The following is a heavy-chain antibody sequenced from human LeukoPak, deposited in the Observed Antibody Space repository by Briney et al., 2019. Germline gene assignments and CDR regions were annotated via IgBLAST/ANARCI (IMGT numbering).Heavy chain of an antibody. Sequence: SVKVSCKASGGTFSSYAISWVRQAPGQGLEWMGGIIPIFGTANYAQKFQGRVTITTDESTSTAYMELSSLRSEDTAVYYCALPYGSGTLLEYWGQGTLVTVSS. V-gene: IGHV1-69*05. D-gene: IGHD3-10*01. CDR2: IIPIFGTA. CDR1: GGTFSSYA. CDR3: ALPYGSGTLLEY. J-gene: IGHJ4*02.